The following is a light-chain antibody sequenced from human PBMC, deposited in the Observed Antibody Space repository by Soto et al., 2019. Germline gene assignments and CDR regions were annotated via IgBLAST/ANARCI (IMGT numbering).Light chain of an antibody. CDR2: EAS. CDR3: QQRSNWPRT. V-gene: IGKV3-11*01. J-gene: IGKJ2*01. CDR1: QSVSSY. Sequence: EIVLTQSPATLSLSPGERATLSCRASQSVSSYLAWYQQKPGQAPRLLIYEASNRATGVPARFSGSGSGTDFTLTISSLEPEDFVVYYCQQRSNWPRTFGQGTKLDIK.